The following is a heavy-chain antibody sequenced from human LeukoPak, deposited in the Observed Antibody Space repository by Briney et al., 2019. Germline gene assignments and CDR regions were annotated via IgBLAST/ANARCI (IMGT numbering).Heavy chain of an antibody. V-gene: IGHV4-4*02. CDR3: AGLPDPLRLGELSYLGYFDY. Sequence: PSETLSLTCAVSGGSISSSNWWSWVRQPPGKGLEWIGEIYHSGSTNYSPSLKSRVTISVDKSKNQFSLKLSSVTAADTAVYYCAGLPDPLRLGELSYLGYFDYWGQGTLVTVSS. CDR1: GGSISSSNW. J-gene: IGHJ4*02. CDR2: IYHSGST. D-gene: IGHD3-16*02.